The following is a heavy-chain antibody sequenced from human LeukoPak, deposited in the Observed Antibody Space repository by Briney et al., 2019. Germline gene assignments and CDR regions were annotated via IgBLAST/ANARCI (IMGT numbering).Heavy chain of an antibody. V-gene: IGHV3-7*03. D-gene: IGHD3-16*02. CDR3: TRDAFQSGPWTYRFDY. CDR1: GFTFNSYW. J-gene: IGHJ4*02. CDR2: IKQDGREK. Sequence: GGSLRLSCAASGFTFNSYWMSWVRQAPGKGLEWVANIKQDGREKYYVDSVKGRFTISRDNAKISLYLQMNGLRADDTALYYCTRDAFQSGPWTYRFDYWGQGTLVTVSS.